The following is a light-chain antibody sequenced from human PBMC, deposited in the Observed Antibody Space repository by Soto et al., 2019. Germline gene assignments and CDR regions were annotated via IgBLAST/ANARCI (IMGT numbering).Light chain of an antibody. CDR1: QSVSSSY. J-gene: IGKJ4*01. CDR2: GAS. CDR3: QHYGTTPLT. Sequence: EIVLTQSPGTLSLSPGDRATLSCRASQSVSSSYFAWYQQKPGQAPRLLIYGASSRATGIPDRFSGSGSGTDFTLTIDRLEPEDFAVYHCQHYGTTPLTFGGGTKVDIK. V-gene: IGKV3-20*01.